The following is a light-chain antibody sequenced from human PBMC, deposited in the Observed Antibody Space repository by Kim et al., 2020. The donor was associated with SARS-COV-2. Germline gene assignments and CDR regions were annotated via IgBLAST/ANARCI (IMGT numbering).Light chain of an antibody. J-gene: IGLJ3*02. Sequence: GQSYTISSSGTSGDIGGFNYVSWFQQHPGKAPQLMIYFVTERPSGVSSRFSGSKSGNTASLTISGLQAEDEADYYCISFTTGSTWVFGGGTQLTVL. CDR1: SGDIGGFNY. V-gene: IGLV2-14*04. CDR3: ISFTTGSTWV. CDR2: FVT.